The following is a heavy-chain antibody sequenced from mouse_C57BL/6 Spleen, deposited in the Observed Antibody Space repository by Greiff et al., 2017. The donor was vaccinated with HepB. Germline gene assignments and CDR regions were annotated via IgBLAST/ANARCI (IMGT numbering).Heavy chain of an antibody. CDR1: GYAFTNYL. CDR3: ARSGDSSGFYAMDY. J-gene: IGHJ4*01. D-gene: IGHD3-2*02. Sequence: QVQLQQSGAELVRPGTSVKVSCKASGYAFTNYLIEWVKQRPGQGLEWIGVINPGSGGTNYNEKFKGKATLTADKSSSTAYMQLSSLTSEDSAVYFWARSGDSSGFYAMDYWGQGTSVTVSS. V-gene: IGHV1-54*01. CDR2: INPGSGGT.